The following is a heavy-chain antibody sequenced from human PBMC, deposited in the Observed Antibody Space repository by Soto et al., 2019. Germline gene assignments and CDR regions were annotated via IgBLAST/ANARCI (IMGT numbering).Heavy chain of an antibody. V-gene: IGHV1-3*04. CDR2: INTGNGNT. J-gene: IGHJ6*02. D-gene: IGHD3-9*01. Sequence: SVKVSCKASGYNFTTYAMHWVRQAPGERLEWMGWINTGNGNTIYPRSLQGRVSLTRDTSASTAYMTLTSLRSEDTAVYYCASDILSPYGMEVWGQGTTVTVSS. CDR1: GYNFTTYA. CDR3: ASDILSPYGMEV.